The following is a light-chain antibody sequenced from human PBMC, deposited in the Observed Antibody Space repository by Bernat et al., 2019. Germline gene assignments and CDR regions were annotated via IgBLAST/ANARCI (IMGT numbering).Light chain of an antibody. CDR2: DAS. V-gene: IGKV3-20*01. CDR3: QKYGSSPLT. CDR1: QSVSSNY. J-gene: IGKJ4*01. Sequence: EIVLTQSPGTLSLSPGERATFSCRASQSVSSNYLAWYQQKPGQTPRLLMYDASSRATGIPDRFRGSGSGTDFTLTISRLEPDDFAVYYCQKYGSSPLTLGGGTKVDIK.